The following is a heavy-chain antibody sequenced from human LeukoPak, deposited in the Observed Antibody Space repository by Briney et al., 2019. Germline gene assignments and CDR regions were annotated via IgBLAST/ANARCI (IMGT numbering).Heavy chain of an antibody. D-gene: IGHD3-3*01. V-gene: IGHV3-11*04. CDR1: GFTFSDYY. J-gene: IGHJ3*02. CDR3: ARTPTIFGVVIIHDAFDI. CDR2: ISSSSSTI. Sequence: SGGSLRLSCAASGFTFSDYYMSWIRQAPGKGLEWVSYISSSSSTIYYADSVKGRFTISRDNAKNSLYLQMNSLRAEDTAVYYCARTPTIFGVVIIHDAFDIWGQGTMVTVSS.